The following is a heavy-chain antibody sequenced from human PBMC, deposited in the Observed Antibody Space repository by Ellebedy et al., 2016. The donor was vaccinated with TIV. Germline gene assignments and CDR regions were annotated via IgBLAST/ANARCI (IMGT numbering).Heavy chain of an antibody. V-gene: IGHV4-31*03. J-gene: IGHJ4*02. CDR2: IYYSGGT. CDR3: ASYCSSTSCYARAFDY. CDR1: GGSISSGGYY. Sequence: LRLSXTVSGGSISSGGYYWSWIRQHPGKGLEWIGYIYYSGGTYYNPSLKSRVTISVDTSKNQFSLKLSSVTAADTAVYYCASYCSSTSCYARAFDYWGQGTLVTVSS. D-gene: IGHD2-2*01.